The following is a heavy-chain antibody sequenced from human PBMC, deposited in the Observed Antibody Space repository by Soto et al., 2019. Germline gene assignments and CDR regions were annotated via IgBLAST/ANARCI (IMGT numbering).Heavy chain of an antibody. CDR2: LWSAGNT. CDR3: AREAPTDV. CDR1: GFTVSSKY. V-gene: IGHV3-53*02. J-gene: IGHJ6*02. Sequence: DVLLVETGGGLIQPGGSLRLSCVASGFTVSSKYMSWIRQAPGKGLEWVSVLWSAGNTYYADSVRGRFTISRDSSKNTLYLEMSSLRADDTAVYYCAREAPTDVWGQGTTVIVSS.